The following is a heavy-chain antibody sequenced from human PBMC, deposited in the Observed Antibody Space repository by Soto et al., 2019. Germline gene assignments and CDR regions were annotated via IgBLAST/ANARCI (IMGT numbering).Heavy chain of an antibody. CDR3: SATATHPNYYYGMDV. J-gene: IGHJ6*02. D-gene: IGHD2-15*01. CDR1: GFTFSSYA. V-gene: IGHV3-30-3*01. Sequence: HPGGSLRLSCAASGFTFSSYAMHWVRQAPGKGLEWVAVISYDGSNKYYADSVKGRFTISRDNSKNTLYLQMNSLRAEDTAVYYCSATATHPNYYYGMDVWGQGTTVTVSS. CDR2: ISYDGSNK.